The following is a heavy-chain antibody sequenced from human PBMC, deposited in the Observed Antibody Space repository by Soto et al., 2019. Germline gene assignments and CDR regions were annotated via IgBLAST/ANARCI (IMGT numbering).Heavy chain of an antibody. CDR1: GFTFSSYG. V-gene: IGHV3-30*18. CDR2: ISYDGSNK. D-gene: IGHD2-15*01. CDR3: AKDEGYCSGGSCYDLSADY. J-gene: IGHJ4*02. Sequence: QPGGSLRLSCAASGFTFSSYGMHWVRQAPGKGLEWVAVISYDGSNKYYADSVKGRFTISRDNSKNTLYLQMNSLRAEDTAVYYCAKDEGYCSGGSCYDLSADYWGQGTLVTVSS.